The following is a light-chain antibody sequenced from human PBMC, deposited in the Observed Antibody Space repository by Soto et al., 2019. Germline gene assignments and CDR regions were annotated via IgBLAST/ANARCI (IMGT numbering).Light chain of an antibody. V-gene: IGKV3-11*01. J-gene: IGKJ5*01. Sequence: ELVMTQSPATLSVSPGGRTTLSCTASQSISGTLAWYQKKPGQAPRLVIYDASNGATGIPARFSGSGSGTDFTLTISSLEPEDFAVYYCQQRSNWPPITFGQGTRLEIK. CDR1: QSISGT. CDR2: DAS. CDR3: QQRSNWPPIT.